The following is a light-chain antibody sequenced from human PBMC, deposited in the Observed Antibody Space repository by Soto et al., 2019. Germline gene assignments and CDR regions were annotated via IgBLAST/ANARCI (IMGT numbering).Light chain of an antibody. J-gene: IGLJ1*01. CDR2: GVT. Sequence: QSALTQPPSASGSPGQSVRISCTGTRRDVGGYNYVAWYQQHPGKAPKLMIYGVTKRPSGVPDRFSGSKSGYTAFLTVSGLQAEDEADYYCSSYVGSDVFVFGTGTKVTVL. V-gene: IGLV2-8*01. CDR1: RRDVGGYNY. CDR3: SSYVGSDVFV.